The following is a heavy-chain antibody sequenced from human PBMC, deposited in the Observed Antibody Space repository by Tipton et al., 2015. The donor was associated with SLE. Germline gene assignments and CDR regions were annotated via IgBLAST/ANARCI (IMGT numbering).Heavy chain of an antibody. V-gene: IGHV3-30*04. D-gene: IGHD3-22*01. CDR2: TSYDGSNK. CDR1: GFTFSSYA. Sequence: SLRLSCAASGFTFSSYAMHWVRQAPGKGLEWVAVTSYDGSNKYYADSVKGRFTISRDNSKNTLYLQMNSLRAEDTAVYYCARFYYDSSGYYDYWGQGTLVTVSS. CDR3: ARFYYDSSGYYDY. J-gene: IGHJ4*02.